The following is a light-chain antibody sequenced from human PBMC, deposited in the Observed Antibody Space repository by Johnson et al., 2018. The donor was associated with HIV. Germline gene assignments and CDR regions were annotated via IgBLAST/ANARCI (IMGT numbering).Light chain of an antibody. V-gene: IGLV1-51*01. CDR3: GTWDTSLTTGGV. CDR2: DNN. Sequence: QSVLTQPPSVSAAPGQKVTISCSGSSSNIGNNYVSWYQQLPGRAPKVLIYDNNNRPSGIPDRFSGSKSGTSATLAITGLQTGDEADYYCGTWDTSLTTGGVFGTGTKVTVL. CDR1: SSNIGNNY. J-gene: IGLJ1*01.